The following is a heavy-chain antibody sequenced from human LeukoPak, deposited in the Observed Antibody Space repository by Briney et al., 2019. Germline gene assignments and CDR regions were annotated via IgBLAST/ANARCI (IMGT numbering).Heavy chain of an antibody. Sequence: GASVKVSCKASGYSFSSYYMHWVRQAPGQGLEWMGIINPSGGSTSYAQKFQGRVTMTKDTSTSTVYMELSSLRSEDTAVYYCARDSYCSGGSCYSRLNYWGQGTLVTVSS. CDR2: INPSGGST. CDR1: GYSFSSYY. CDR3: ARDSYCSGGSCYSRLNY. J-gene: IGHJ4*02. V-gene: IGHV1-46*01. D-gene: IGHD2-15*01.